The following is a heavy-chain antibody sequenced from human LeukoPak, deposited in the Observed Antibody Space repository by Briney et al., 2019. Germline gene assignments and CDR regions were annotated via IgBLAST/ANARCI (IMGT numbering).Heavy chain of an antibody. CDR1: GGSISSGDYY. CDR3: GRAKALLYYYYGMDV. V-gene: IGHV4-30-4*01. J-gene: IGHJ6*04. Sequence: PSQTLSLTCTVSGGSISSGDYYWSWIRQPPGKGLEWIGYIYYSGSTYYNPSLKSRVTISVDTSKNQFSLKLSSVTAAGTAVYYCGRAKALLYYYYGMDVWGKGTTVTVSS. CDR2: IYYSGST. D-gene: IGHD2-15*01.